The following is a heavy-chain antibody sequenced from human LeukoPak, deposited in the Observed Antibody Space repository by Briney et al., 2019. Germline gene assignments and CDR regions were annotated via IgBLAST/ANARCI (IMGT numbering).Heavy chain of an antibody. CDR3: AKDYGRLDY. Sequence: PGGSLRLSCAASGFTFSSYGMHWVRQAPGKGLEWVAVISYDGSNKYYADSVKGRFTISRDNSKNTLYLQMNSLRAEDTAVYYCAKDYGRLDYWGQGTLVTVSS. J-gene: IGHJ4*02. D-gene: IGHD3-10*01. V-gene: IGHV3-30*18. CDR1: GFTFSSYG. CDR2: ISYDGSNK.